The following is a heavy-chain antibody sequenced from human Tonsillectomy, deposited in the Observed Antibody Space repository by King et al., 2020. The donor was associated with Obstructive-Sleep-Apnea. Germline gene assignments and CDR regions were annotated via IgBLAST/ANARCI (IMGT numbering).Heavy chain of an antibody. V-gene: IGHV4-59*01. CDR3: ARNLGVAARPDNWCEP. CDR1: GGSFRSYY. CDR2: IHYSGNT. J-gene: IGHJ5*02. D-gene: IGHD6-6*01. Sequence: VQLQESGPRLVKPSETLSLTCTVSGGSFRSYYWSWIRQSPGKGLEWIGYIHYSGNTNYNPSLKSRVTMSVDTSKNQFSLRLSSLTPADTAVYYCARNLGVAARPDNWCEPWGQGTLVSVSS.